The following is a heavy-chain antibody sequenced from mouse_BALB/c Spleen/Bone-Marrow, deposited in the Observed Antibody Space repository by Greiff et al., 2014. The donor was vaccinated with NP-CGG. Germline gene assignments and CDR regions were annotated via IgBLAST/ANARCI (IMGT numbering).Heavy chain of an antibody. CDR2: INSNGGST. CDR3: ARKVRKYYAMDY. D-gene: IGHD1-3*01. Sequence: VQLKQSGGGLVQPGGSLKLSCAASGFTFSSYGMSWVRQTPDKRLELVATINSNGGSTYYPDSVKGRFTISRDNAKNTLYLQMSSLKSEDTAMYYCARKVRKYYAMDYWGQGTSVTASS. J-gene: IGHJ4*01. CDR1: GFTFSSYG. V-gene: IGHV5-6-3*01.